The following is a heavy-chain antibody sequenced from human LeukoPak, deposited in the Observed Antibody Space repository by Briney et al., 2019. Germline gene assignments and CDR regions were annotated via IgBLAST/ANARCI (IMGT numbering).Heavy chain of an antibody. J-gene: IGHJ4*02. D-gene: IGHD3-3*02. CDR3: ARRVDHGKHFDY. V-gene: IGHV5-51*01. Sequence: GESLKISGKGSGYSFTTYWIGGVRQIPGKGLEGAGICYPGDSDARDGPSFQGQVTISADKTISTAYLQWSSLKASDTAMYYCARRVDHGKHFDYWGQGTLVTVSS. CDR1: GYSFTTYW. CDR2: CYPGDSDA.